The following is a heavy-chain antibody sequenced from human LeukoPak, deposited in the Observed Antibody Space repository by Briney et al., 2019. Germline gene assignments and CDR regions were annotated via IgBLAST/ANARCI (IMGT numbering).Heavy chain of an antibody. D-gene: IGHD5-18*01. CDR3: ARHLSGVTGYTYGRGIDY. CDR1: GFTFSDYY. CDR2: ISSSGSTI. J-gene: IGHJ4*02. V-gene: IGHV3-11*04. Sequence: GGSLRLSCAASGFTFSDYYMSWIRQAPGKGLEWVSYISSSGSTIYYADSVKGRFTISRDNAKKSLYLQMNSLRAEDTAVYYCARHLSGVTGYTYGRGIDYWGQGTLVTVSS.